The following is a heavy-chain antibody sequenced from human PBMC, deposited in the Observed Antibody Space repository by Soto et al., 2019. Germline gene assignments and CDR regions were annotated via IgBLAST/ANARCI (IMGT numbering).Heavy chain of an antibody. Sequence: SVKVSCKASGGTFSSYAISWVRQAPGQGLEWMGGIIPIFGTANYAQKFQGRVTITADESTSTAYMELSSLRSEDTAVYYCARVVPAAPNWFDPWGQGTLVTVSS. CDR3: ARVVPAAPNWFDP. J-gene: IGHJ5*02. CDR2: IIPIFGTA. V-gene: IGHV1-69*13. CDR1: GGTFSSYA. D-gene: IGHD2-2*01.